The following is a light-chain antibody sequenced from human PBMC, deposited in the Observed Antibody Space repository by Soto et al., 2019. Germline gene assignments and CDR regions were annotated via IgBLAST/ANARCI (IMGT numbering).Light chain of an antibody. V-gene: IGKV4-1*01. CDR1: QNVLYSSNNKNY. CDR2: WAS. J-gene: IGKJ5*01. CDR3: QQYFSTPIT. Sequence: DIVMTQSPDSLAVSLGERATINCKSSQNVLYSSNNKNYLAWYQQKPGQPPKLLISWASTRESGVPDRCSGGGSGTDFTLTISSLQAEDVAFYYCQQYFSTPITFGQGTRLEIK.